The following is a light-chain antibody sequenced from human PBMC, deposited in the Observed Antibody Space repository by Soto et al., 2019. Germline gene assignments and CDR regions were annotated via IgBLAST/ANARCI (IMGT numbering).Light chain of an antibody. CDR1: SSDVGAYDF. CDR3: SSYTSRSTRV. CDR2: EVS. V-gene: IGLV2-14*03. J-gene: IGLJ1*01. Sequence: QSVLTQPASVSGSPGQSITISCTGTSSDVGAYDFVSWYQQHPDKAPQLMIYEVSNRPSGVSKRFSGSKSVNTATLTISGLQAEDEADYYCSSYTSRSTRVFGTGTKLTVL.